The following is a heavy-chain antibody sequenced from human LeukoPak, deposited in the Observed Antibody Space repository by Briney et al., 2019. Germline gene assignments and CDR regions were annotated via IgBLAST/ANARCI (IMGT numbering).Heavy chain of an antibody. J-gene: IGHJ4*02. CDR3: ARLLYYDYVWGSYRPKVVDY. CDR1: GAAFAGYY. Sequence: PSETLSLTSAVYGAAFAGYYWSWLSQPQGKGLEWIGEIKHSGSTNYNPSLKSRVTISVDTSKNQFSLKLSSVTAADTAVYYCARLLYYDYVWGSYRPKVVDYWGQGTLVTVSS. D-gene: IGHD3-16*02. V-gene: IGHV4-34*01. CDR2: IKHSGST.